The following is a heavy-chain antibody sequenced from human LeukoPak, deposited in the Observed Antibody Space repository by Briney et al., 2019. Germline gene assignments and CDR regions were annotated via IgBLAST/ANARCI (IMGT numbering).Heavy chain of an antibody. CDR1: GGSISSYY. CDR2: INHSGST. J-gene: IGHJ1*01. D-gene: IGHD6-13*01. CDR3: ARGVRTYSSSWYRSEYFQH. V-gene: IGHV4-34*01. Sequence: PSETLSLTCTVSGGSISSYYWSWIRQPPGKGLEWIGEINHSGSTNYNPSLKSRVTISVDTSKNQFSLKLSSVTAADTAVYYCARGVRTYSSSWYRSEYFQHWGQGTLVTVSS.